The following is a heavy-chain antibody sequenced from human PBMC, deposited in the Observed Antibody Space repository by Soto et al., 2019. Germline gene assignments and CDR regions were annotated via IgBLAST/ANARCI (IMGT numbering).Heavy chain of an antibody. V-gene: IGHV5-51*01. CDR3: ARPTNDYDSSDY. CDR1: GYSFSRYW. Sequence: PGESLKISCKTSGYSFSRYWIGWVRQMPGKGLEWMGIIYPGDSDTKYSPSFQGQVTISADKSITTAYLQWNSLKASDTAMYYCARPTNDYDSSDYSGQGTLVTVSS. D-gene: IGHD3-22*01. CDR2: IYPGDSDT. J-gene: IGHJ4*02.